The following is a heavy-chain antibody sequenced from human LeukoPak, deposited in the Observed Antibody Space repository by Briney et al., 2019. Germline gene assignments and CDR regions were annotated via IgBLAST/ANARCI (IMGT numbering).Heavy chain of an antibody. J-gene: IGHJ4*02. CDR2: INPSGGST. CDR1: GYTFTSYY. D-gene: IGHD6-13*01. CDR3: AREPAAAGTFDY. Sequence: GASVKVSCKASGYTFTSYYMHWVRQAPGQGLEWMGIINPSGGSTSYAQKFQGRVTMTRDTSTTTVYMELSSLRSEDTAVYYCAREPAAAGTFDYWGQGTLVTVSS. V-gene: IGHV1-46*01.